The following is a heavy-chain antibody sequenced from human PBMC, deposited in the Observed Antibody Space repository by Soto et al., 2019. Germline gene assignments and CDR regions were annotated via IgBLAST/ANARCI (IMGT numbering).Heavy chain of an antibody. CDR3: ARDVFSRESYYYYGMDV. Sequence: SETLSLTCTVSGGSISSGGYSWSWIRQHPGKGLEWIGYIYYSGSTYYNPSLKSRVTISVDTSKNQFSLKLSSVTAADTAVYYCARDVFSRESYYYYGMDVWGQGTTVTVSS. J-gene: IGHJ6*02. V-gene: IGHV4-31*03. CDR2: IYYSGST. D-gene: IGHD2-21*01. CDR1: GGSISSGGYS.